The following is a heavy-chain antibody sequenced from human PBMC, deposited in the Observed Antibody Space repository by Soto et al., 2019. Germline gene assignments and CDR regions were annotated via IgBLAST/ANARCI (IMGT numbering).Heavy chain of an antibody. CDR3: ARPIWSELQTTLYYYYGMDV. V-gene: IGHV1-69*13. Sequence: ASVKVSCKASGGTFSSYAISWVRQAPGQGLEWMGGIIPIFGTANYAQKFQGRVTITADESTSTAYMELSSLRSVDTAVYYCARPIWSELQTTLYYYYGMDVWGQGTTVTVS. CDR1: GGTFSSYA. D-gene: IGHD1-7*01. CDR2: IIPIFGTA. J-gene: IGHJ6*02.